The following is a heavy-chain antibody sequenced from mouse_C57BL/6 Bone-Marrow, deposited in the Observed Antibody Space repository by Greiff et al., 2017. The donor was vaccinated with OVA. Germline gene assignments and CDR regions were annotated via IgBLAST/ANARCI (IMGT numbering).Heavy chain of an antibody. CDR1: GYTFTNYW. D-gene: IGHD2-5*01. V-gene: IGHV1-63*01. J-gene: IGHJ2*01. CDR3: ARNSNYHYFAY. Sequence: QVQLQQSGAELVRPGTSVKMSCKASGYTFTNYWIGWVKQRPGNGLEWIGDIYPGGGYTNYNEKFKGKATLTADKSSSTAYMQISSLTSEDSAIYYCARNSNYHYFAYWGQGTTLTVSS. CDR2: IYPGGGYT.